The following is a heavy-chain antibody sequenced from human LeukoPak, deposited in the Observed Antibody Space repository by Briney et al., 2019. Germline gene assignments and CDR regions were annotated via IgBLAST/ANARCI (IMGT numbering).Heavy chain of an antibody. Sequence: GGSLRLSCAASGFTFSSYAMSWVRQAPGKGLVWVSRINSDGSSTSYADSVKGRFTISRDNAKNTLYLQMNSLRAEDTAVYYCASNSMVRGVNNWFDPWGQGTLVTVSP. D-gene: IGHD3-10*01. CDR2: INSDGSST. V-gene: IGHV3-74*01. J-gene: IGHJ5*02. CDR1: GFTFSSYA. CDR3: ASNSMVRGVNNWFDP.